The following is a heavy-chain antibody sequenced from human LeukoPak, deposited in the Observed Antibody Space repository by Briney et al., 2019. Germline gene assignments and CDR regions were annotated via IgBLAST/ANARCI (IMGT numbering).Heavy chain of an antibody. CDR2: ISGSGGST. D-gene: IGHD6-19*01. CDR1: GFTFSSYA. CDR3: VMGTKYSSTPNWFDP. V-gene: IGHV3-23*01. Sequence: PGGSLRLSCAASGFTFSSYAMSWVRQAPGKGLEWVSVISGSGGSTYYADSVKGRFTISRDNSKNTLYLQMNSLRAEDTAVYYCVMGTKYSSTPNWFDPWGQGTLVTVSS. J-gene: IGHJ5*02.